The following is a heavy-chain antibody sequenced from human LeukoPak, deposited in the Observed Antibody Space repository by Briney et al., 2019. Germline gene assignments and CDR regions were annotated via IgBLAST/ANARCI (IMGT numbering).Heavy chain of an antibody. CDR3: ARLMSRRGSMSSYYYGMDV. D-gene: IGHD3-10*01. CDR2: IYPDDSDT. CDR1: GYIFTNYW. V-gene: IGHV5-51*01. Sequence: KHGESLKISCKGSGYIFTNYWIGWVRQMPGKGLEWMAMIYPDDSDTRYSPSFQGQVTISADKSITTAFLQWSSLKASDTAMYYCARLMSRRGSMSSYYYGMDVWGQGTSVTVSS. J-gene: IGHJ6*02.